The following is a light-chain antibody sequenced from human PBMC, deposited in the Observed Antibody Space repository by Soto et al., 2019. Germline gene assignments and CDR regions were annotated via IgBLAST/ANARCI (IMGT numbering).Light chain of an antibody. CDR2: GAS. CDR3: QQYNNWPLT. Sequence: EIVLTQSPGTLSLSPGERATLSCRASQSVSSSYLAWFRQKPGQAPRLLIYGASTRATGIPARFSGSGSGTEFTLTISSLQSEDFAVYFFQQYNNWPLTFGQGTKVDIK. J-gene: IGKJ1*01. CDR1: QSVSSSY. V-gene: IGKV3-15*01.